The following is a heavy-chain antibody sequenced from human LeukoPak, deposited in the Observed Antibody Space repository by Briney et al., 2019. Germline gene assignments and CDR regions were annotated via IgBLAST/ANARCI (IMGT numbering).Heavy chain of an antibody. CDR3: ARRRDAFDI. J-gene: IGHJ3*02. CDR2: INHSGST. CDR1: GGSFSGYY. V-gene: IGHV4-34*01. Sequence: SETLSLTCAVYGGSFSGYYWSWIRQPPGKGLEWIGEINHSGSTNYNPSLKSRVTISVDTSRNQFSLKLSSVTAADTAVYYCARRRDAFDIWGQGTMVTVSS.